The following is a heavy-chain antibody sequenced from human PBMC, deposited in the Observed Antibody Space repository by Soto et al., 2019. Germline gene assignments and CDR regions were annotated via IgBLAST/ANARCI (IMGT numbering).Heavy chain of an antibody. V-gene: IGHV3-15*07. CDR2: IKSSTDGGTA. J-gene: IGHJ4*02. Sequence: EVQLVESGGGFVESGGSLRLSCAASGFSFKDAWMTWVRQAPGKGLEWVGRIKSSTDGGTADYGAAVKGRFTKSRDDSKDTLYLHLDGLKREDTGVYDCTAFFQPQGRLFYYWGTGNQVNVSS. CDR1: GFSFKDAW. D-gene: IGHD3-10*01. CDR3: TAFFQPQGRLFYY.